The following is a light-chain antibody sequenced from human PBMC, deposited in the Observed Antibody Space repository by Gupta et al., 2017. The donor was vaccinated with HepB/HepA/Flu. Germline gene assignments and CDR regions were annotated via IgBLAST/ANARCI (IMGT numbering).Light chain of an antibody. V-gene: IGLV2-14*03. J-gene: IGLJ3*02. CDR2: DVS. CDR1: SSDVGGYNY. CDR3: SSYTSIITSWV. Sequence: QSALTQPASVSGSPGQSITISCTGTSSDVGGYNYVSWYQQHPGKAPNLLIYDVSNRPSGFSNRFSGSNSGNTASLTISWLQAEDEADYYCSSYTSIITSWVFGGGTKLTVL.